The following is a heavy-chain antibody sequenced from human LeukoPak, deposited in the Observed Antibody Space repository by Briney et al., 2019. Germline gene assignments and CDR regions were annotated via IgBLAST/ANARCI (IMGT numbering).Heavy chain of an antibody. D-gene: IGHD5-24*01. V-gene: IGHV1-3*01. CDR1: GYTFTSYA. CDR3: AESRDGYNNFDY. J-gene: IGHJ4*02. Sequence: GASVKVSCKASGYTFTSYAMHWVRQAPGQRLEWMGWINAGNGNTKYSQKFQGRVTITRDTSASTAYMELSSLRSEDTAVYYCAESRDGYNNFDYWGQGTLVTVSS. CDR2: INAGNGNT.